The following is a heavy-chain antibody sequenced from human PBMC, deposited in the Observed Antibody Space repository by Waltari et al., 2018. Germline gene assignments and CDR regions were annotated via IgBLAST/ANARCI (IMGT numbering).Heavy chain of an antibody. CDR3: ARGSEYFQH. CDR1: GSTFSIYA. Sequence: QVQLVQSGAEVKKPGSSVKFSCKASGSTFSIYAFSWVRQAPGQGLEWMGGIIPIFGTANYAQKFQGRVTITADESTSTAYMELSSLRSEDTAVYYCARGSEYFQHWGQGTLVTVSS. J-gene: IGHJ1*01. CDR2: IIPIFGTA. V-gene: IGHV1-69*01.